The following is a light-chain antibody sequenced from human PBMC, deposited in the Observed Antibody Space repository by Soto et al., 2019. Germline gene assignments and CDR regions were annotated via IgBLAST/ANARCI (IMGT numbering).Light chain of an antibody. CDR1: SSDVGGYKY. V-gene: IGLV2-14*01. Sequence: QSALTQPASVSGSPGQSITISCTGTSSDVGGYKYVSWYQQHPGKAPKLMIYDVSNRPSGVSIRFSGSKSGNTASLTISGLQAEDEADYYCSSFTSTTTLVFGGGTKVTVL. CDR2: DVS. J-gene: IGLJ3*02. CDR3: SSFTSTTTLV.